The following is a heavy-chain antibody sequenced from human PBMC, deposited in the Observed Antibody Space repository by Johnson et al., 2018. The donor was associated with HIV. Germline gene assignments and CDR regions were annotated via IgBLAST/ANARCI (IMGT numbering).Heavy chain of an antibody. Sequence: QVQLVESGGGMVQPGRSLRLSCAASGFTFSSYAMHWVRQAPGKGLEWVAVISYDGSDKYYAASVKGRFTISRDSSKNTLYLQMNTLRADDTAVYYCARGSRYTHDNDDVYLLQALDIWGQGTMVTVSS. CDR3: ARGSRYTHDNDDVYLLQALDI. CDR1: GFTFSSYA. CDR2: ISYDGSDK. V-gene: IGHV3-30*04. D-gene: IGHD3-16*01. J-gene: IGHJ3*02.